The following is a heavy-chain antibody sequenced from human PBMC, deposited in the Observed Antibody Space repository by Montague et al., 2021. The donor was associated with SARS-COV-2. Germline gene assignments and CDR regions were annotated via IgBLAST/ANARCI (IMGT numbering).Heavy chain of an antibody. V-gene: IGHV3-48*03. D-gene: IGHD3-16*02. CDR2: ISTSAYTT. CDR1: GFTFSYYD. Sequence: SLRLSCAASGFTFSYYDMNWVRQAPGKGPEWISYISTSAYTTSYAGSVMGRFTISRDNGKNSLYLQMNSLRVEDTAVYYCTRDYRSVVGDGLDIWGQGTKVTVSS. CDR3: TRDYRSVVGDGLDI. J-gene: IGHJ3*02.